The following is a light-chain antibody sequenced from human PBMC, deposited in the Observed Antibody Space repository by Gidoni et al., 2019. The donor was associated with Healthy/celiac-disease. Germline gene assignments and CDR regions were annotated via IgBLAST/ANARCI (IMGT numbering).Light chain of an antibody. J-gene: IGKJ5*01. CDR3: QQYGSSPST. Sequence: GTLSLSPGERATLSCRASQSVSSSYLAGYQQKPGQAPRLLIYGASSRATGIPDRFSGSGSGTDFTLTISRLEPEDFAVYYCQQYGSSPSTFXQXTRLEIK. CDR2: GAS. CDR1: QSVSSSY. V-gene: IGKV3-20*01.